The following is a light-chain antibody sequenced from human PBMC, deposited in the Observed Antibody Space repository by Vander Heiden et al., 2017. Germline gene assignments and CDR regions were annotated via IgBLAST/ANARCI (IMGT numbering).Light chain of an antibody. Sequence: SYVLTQPPSVSVAPGHTARINCGGNDMGTKGVHWYQQRPGQAPVLVVYDDSDRPSGIPERFSGSTSANTATLTISGVEAGDEADYFCQVWDTRSDHVVFGGGTKLTVL. V-gene: IGLV3-21*02. CDR2: DDS. CDR3: QVWDTRSDHVV. J-gene: IGLJ2*01. CDR1: DMGTKG.